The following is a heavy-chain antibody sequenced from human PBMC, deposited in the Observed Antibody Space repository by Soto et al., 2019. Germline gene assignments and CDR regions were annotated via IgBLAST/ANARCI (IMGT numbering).Heavy chain of an antibody. J-gene: IGHJ4*02. V-gene: IGHV4-30-2*01. CDR1: GGSISSGGYS. D-gene: IGHD6-13*01. CDR3: ARDAAGGADY. Sequence: QLQLQESGSGLVKPSQTLSLTCAVSGGSISSGGYSWSWIRQPPGNGLEWIGYIYHSGSTYYNPSRTSRVTVSVDRSKNQFSLKLSSVTAADTAVYYCARDAAGGADYWGQGTMVAVST. CDR2: IYHSGST.